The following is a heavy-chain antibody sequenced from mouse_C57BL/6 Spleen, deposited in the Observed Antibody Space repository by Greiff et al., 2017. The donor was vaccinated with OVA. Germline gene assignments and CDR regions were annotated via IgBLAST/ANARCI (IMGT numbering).Heavy chain of an antibody. CDR1: GFSLTSYG. CDR3: ARNGGYYGYDEGFAY. Sequence: VKLVESGPGLVQPSQSLSITCTVSGFSLTSYGVHWVRQSPGKGLEWLGVIWSGGSTDYNAAFISRLSISKDNSKSQVFFKMNSLQADDTAIYYCARNGGYYGYDEGFAYWGQGTLVTVSA. J-gene: IGHJ3*01. CDR2: IWSGGST. V-gene: IGHV2-2*01. D-gene: IGHD2-2*01.